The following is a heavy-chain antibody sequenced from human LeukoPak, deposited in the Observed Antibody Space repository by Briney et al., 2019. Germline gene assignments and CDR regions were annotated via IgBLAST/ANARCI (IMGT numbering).Heavy chain of an antibody. V-gene: IGHV4-30-2*01. CDR3: ARELWFVNAPGSWLDP. CDR2: IFHTGNS. D-gene: IGHD3-10*01. J-gene: IGHJ5*02. Sequence: SETLSLTCTVSGDSISSGDYSWGWIRQPSGKGLEWIGYIFHTGNSYYNPSLRSRVTISVDRSRSQFSLRLTSVTAADTAVYYCARELWFVNAPGSWLDPWGPGTLVAVSS. CDR1: GDSISSGDYS.